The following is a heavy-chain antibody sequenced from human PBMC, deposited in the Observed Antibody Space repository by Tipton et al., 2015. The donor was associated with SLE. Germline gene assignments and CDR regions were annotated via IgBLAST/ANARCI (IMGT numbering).Heavy chain of an antibody. V-gene: IGHV4-59*01. CDR2: IYYSGST. J-gene: IGHJ3*02. CDR1: GGSISSYY. Sequence: LRLSCTVSGGSISSYYWSWIRQPPGKGLEWIGYIYYSGSTNYNPSLKSRVTISVDTSKNQCSLKLSSVTAADTAVYYCARELGMVAFDIWGQGTMVTVSS. CDR3: ARELGMVAFDI. D-gene: IGHD7-27*01.